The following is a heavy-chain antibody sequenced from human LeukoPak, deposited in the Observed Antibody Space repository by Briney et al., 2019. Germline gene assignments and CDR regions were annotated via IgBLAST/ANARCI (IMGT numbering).Heavy chain of an antibody. CDR1: GGTFSSYA. J-gene: IGHJ5*02. CDR2: IIPIFGTA. D-gene: IGHD6-6*01. V-gene: IGHV1-69*05. CDR3: AREPIAARPARRSNWFDP. Sequence: SVKVSCKASGGTFSSYAISWVRQAPGQGLEWMGGIIPIFGTANYAQKFQGRVTITTDESTSTAYMELSSLRSEDTAVYYCAREPIAARPARRSNWFDPWGQGTLVTVSS.